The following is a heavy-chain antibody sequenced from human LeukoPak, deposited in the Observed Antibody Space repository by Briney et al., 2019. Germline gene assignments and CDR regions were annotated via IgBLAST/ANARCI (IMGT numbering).Heavy chain of an antibody. V-gene: IGHV1-18*01. CDR2: ISAYNGDT. CDR3: ARDDYDILTGYYTPDY. CDR1: GYTFTSYG. J-gene: IGHJ4*02. Sequence: ASVKVSCKASGYTFTSYGISWVRQAPGQGLEWMGWISAYNGDTNYAQKLQGRVTMTTDTSTSTAYMELRSLRSDDTAVYYCARDDYDILTGYYTPDYWGQGTQVTVSS. D-gene: IGHD3-9*01.